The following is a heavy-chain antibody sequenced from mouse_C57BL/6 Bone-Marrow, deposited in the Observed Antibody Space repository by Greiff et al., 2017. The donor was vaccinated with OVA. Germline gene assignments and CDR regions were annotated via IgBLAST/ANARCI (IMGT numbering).Heavy chain of an antibody. Sequence: QVQLQQPGAELVKPGASVKLSCKASGYTFTSYWMQWVKQRPGQGLEWIGEIDPSDSYTNYNQKFKGKATLTVDTSSSTAYMQLSSLTSEDSAVYYCARSGGYLFAYWGQGTLVTVSA. CDR3: ARSGGYLFAY. CDR2: IDPSDSYT. D-gene: IGHD2-2*01. CDR1: GYTFTSYW. J-gene: IGHJ3*01. V-gene: IGHV1-50*01.